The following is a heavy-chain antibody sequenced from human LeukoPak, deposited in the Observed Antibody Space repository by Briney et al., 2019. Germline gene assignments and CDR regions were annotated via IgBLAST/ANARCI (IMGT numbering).Heavy chain of an antibody. J-gene: IGHJ5*02. CDR2: INPSGGST. CDR1: GYTFTSYY. D-gene: IGHD3-3*01. V-gene: IGHV1-46*01. CDR3: ARGIPYDFWSGYYTSWFDP. Sequence: ASVKVSCKASGYTFTSYYMHWVRQAPGQGLEWMGIINPSGGSTSYAQKFQGRVTMTRDTSTSTVYMELSSLRSEDTAVYYCARGIPYDFWSGYYTSWFDPWGQGTLVTVSS.